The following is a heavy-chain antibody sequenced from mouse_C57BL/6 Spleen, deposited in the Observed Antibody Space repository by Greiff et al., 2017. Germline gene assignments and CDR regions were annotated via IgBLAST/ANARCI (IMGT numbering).Heavy chain of an antibody. CDR2: IDPANGNT. V-gene: IGHV14-3*01. CDR3: ARDYGSSRRYYFDY. J-gene: IGHJ2*01. CDR1: GFTIKNTY. D-gene: IGHD1-1*01. Sequence: EVQLEESVAELVRPGASVKLSCTASGFTIKNTYMHWVKQRPEQGLEWIGRIDPANGNTKYAPKFQGKATITADTSSNTAYLQLSSLTSEDTAIXYCARDYGSSRRYYFDYWGQGTTLTVSS.